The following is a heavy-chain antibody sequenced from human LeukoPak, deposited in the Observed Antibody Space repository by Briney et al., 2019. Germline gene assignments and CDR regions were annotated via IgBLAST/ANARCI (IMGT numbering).Heavy chain of an antibody. CDR1: GYCITNDYY. J-gene: IGHJ5*02. V-gene: IGHV4-38-2*01. CDR3: AKAGTTGIHHRFDL. D-gene: IGHD1-1*01. Sequence: PPQALSLTSVVSGYCITNDYYWGGTGQPPGKGREWIGNIYHSGGSYYNPYLESRAPILVDTSKNQFSLKLSSVTAAGAGVYHCAKAGTTGIHHRFDLWGQENLVSVSS. CDR2: IYHSGGS.